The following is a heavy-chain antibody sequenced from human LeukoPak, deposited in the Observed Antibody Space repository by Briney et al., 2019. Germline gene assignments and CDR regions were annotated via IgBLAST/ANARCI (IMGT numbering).Heavy chain of an antibody. CDR2: INSDGSST. CDR1: GFTFSSYW. V-gene: IGHV3-74*01. J-gene: IGHJ6*03. D-gene: IGHD2-21*01. CDR3: ARDQAVVIGYYYYYMDV. Sequence: GGSLRLSCAASGFTFSSYWMHWVRQAPGKGLVWVSRINSDGSSTSYANSVKGRFTISRDSAKNTLYLQMNSLRAEDTAVYYCARDQAVVIGYYYYYMDVWGKGTTVTVSS.